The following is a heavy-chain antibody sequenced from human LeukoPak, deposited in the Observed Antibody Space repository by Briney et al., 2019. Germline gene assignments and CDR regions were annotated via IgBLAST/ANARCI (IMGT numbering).Heavy chain of an antibody. CDR1: GGSISSYY. CDR3: ASQGSSSFRWFDP. D-gene: IGHD6-13*01. Sequence: ASETLSLTCTVSGGSISSYYWSWIRQPPGKGLEWIGYIYYSGSTNYNPSLKSRVTISVDTSKNQFSLKLSSVTAADTAVYYCASQGSSSFRWFDPWGQGTLVTVSS. V-gene: IGHV4-59*01. J-gene: IGHJ5*02. CDR2: IYYSGST.